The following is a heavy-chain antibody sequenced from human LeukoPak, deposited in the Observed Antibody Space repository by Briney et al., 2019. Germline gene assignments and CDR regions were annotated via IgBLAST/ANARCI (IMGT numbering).Heavy chain of an antibody. D-gene: IGHD6-19*01. CDR3: ARASQWLVSVYNWFDP. J-gene: IGHJ5*02. CDR1: GYTFTSYG. Sequence: ASVKVSCKASGYTFTSYGISWVGQAPGQGLEWMGWISAYNGNTNYAQKLQGRVTMTTDTSTSTAYMELRSLRSDDTAVYYCARASQWLVSVYNWFDPWGQGTLVTVSS. CDR2: ISAYNGNT. V-gene: IGHV1-18*01.